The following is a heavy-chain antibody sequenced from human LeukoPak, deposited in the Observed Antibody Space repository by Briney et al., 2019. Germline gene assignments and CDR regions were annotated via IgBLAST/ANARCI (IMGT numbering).Heavy chain of an antibody. J-gene: IGHJ4*02. CDR1: GGSISNYY. CDR3: ARSSYSSSARIDY. V-gene: IGHV4-59*01. CDR2: IYYSGST. Sequence: SETLSLTCTVSGGSISNYYWSWIRQPAGKGLDWIGYIYYSGSTNYNPSLKSRVTISVDTSKNQFSLKLSSVTAADTAVYYCARSSYSSSARIDYWGQGTLVTVSS. D-gene: IGHD6-6*01.